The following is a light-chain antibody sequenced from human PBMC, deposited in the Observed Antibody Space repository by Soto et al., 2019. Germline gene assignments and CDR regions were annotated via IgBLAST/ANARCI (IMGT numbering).Light chain of an antibody. Sequence: EIVMTQSPATLSVSPGEGATLSCRASQSLSRDLAWYQQKPGQAPRLLIFGASTRVTGIPARFSGSGSGTEFTLTISSLQSEDFAVYYCQQYSIWRTFGQGTKVDIK. CDR3: QQYSIWRT. CDR2: GAS. J-gene: IGKJ1*01. CDR1: QSLSRD. V-gene: IGKV3-15*01.